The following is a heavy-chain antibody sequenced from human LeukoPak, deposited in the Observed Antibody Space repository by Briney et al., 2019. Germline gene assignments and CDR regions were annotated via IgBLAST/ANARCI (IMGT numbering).Heavy chain of an antibody. Sequence: ASVKVSCKASGYTFTGYYMHWVRQAPGQGLEWMGWMNPNSGNTGYAQKFQGRVTITRDTSASTAYMELSSLRSEDTAVYYCAREEAAGLDYYYGMDVWGQGTTVTVSS. CDR3: AREEAAGLDYYYGMDV. CDR2: MNPNSGNT. J-gene: IGHJ6*02. CDR1: GYTFTGYY. V-gene: IGHV1-8*03. D-gene: IGHD6-13*01.